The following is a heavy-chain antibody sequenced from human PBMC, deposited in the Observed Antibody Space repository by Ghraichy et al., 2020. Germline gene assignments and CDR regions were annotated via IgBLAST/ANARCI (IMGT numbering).Heavy chain of an antibody. CDR2: IYYSGST. CDR1: GGSISSSSYY. Sequence: GSLRLSCTVSGGSISSSSYYWGWIRQPPGKGLEWIGSIYYSGSTYYNPSLKSRVTISVDTSKNQFSLKLSSVTAADTAVYYCARTTVGANDIWGQGTMVTVSS. J-gene: IGHJ3*02. CDR3: ARTTVGANDI. D-gene: IGHD1-26*01. V-gene: IGHV4-39*01.